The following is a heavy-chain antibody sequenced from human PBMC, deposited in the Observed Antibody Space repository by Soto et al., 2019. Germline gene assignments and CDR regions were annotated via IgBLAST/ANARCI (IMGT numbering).Heavy chain of an antibody. V-gene: IGHV4-34*01. CDR1: GGSFSGYY. D-gene: IGHD6-13*01. J-gene: IGHJ4*02. Sequence: PSETLSLTCAVYGGSFSGYYWSWIRQPPGKGLEWIGEINHSGSTNYNPSLKSRVTISVDTSKNQFSLKLSSVTAADTAVYYCARDRRIAAAGTWYNDYWGQGTLVT. CDR3: ARDRRIAAAGTWYNDY. CDR2: INHSGST.